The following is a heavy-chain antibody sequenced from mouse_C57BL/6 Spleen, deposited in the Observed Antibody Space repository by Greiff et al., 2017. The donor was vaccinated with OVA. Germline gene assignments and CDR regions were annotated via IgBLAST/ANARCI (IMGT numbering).Heavy chain of an antibody. CDR3: ARPYDYGGAWFAY. Sequence: EVQRVESGGGLVKPGGSLKLSCAASGFTFSDYGMHWVRQAPEKGLEWVAYISSGSSTIYYADTVKGRFTISRDNAKNTLFLQMTSLRSEDTAMYYCARPYDYGGAWFAYWGQGTLVTVSA. J-gene: IGHJ3*01. CDR1: GFTFSDYG. V-gene: IGHV5-17*01. D-gene: IGHD2-4*01. CDR2: ISSGSSTI.